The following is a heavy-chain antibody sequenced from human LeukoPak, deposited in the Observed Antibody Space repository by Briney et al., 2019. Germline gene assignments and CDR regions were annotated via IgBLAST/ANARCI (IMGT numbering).Heavy chain of an antibody. J-gene: IGHJ6*02. CDR2: ISGSGGST. Sequence: GGSLRLSCAASGFTFSSYAMSWVRQAPGKGLEWVSAISGSGGSTYYADSVKGRFTISRDNSKNTLYLQMNSLRAEDTAVYYCAKDPDIVVVPAAPYGMDVWGQGTTVTVSS. CDR1: GFTFSSYA. D-gene: IGHD2-2*01. V-gene: IGHV3-23*01. CDR3: AKDPDIVVVPAAPYGMDV.